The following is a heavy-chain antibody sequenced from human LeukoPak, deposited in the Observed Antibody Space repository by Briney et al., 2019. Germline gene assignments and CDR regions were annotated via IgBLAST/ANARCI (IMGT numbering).Heavy chain of an antibody. CDR3: ARSPASRWLQWPYYYGTDV. CDR1: GGTLSSYA. Sequence: SVKVSCKASGGTLSSYAISWVRQAPGQGLEWMGGIIPIFGTANYAQKFQGRVTITADESTSTAYMELSSLRSEDTAVYYCARSPASRWLQWPYYYGTDVWGQGTTVTVSS. CDR2: IIPIFGTA. V-gene: IGHV1-69*13. J-gene: IGHJ6*02. D-gene: IGHD5-24*01.